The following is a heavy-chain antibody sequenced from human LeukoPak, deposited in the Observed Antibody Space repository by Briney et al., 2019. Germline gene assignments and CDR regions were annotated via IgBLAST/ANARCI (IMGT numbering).Heavy chain of an antibody. CDR2: IKEDGSEK. V-gene: IGHV3-7*01. CDR3: VRGRYSGSSGPFDY. J-gene: IGHJ4*02. CDR1: GFTFSTYW. Sequence: GGSLRLSCAASGFTFSTYWMSWVRQAPGKGLEWVGNIKEDGSEKYYVDSVKGRFTISRDNAKNSLHLQMNSLRAEDTAVYYCVRGRYSGSSGPFDYLGQGTLVTVSS. D-gene: IGHD1-26*01.